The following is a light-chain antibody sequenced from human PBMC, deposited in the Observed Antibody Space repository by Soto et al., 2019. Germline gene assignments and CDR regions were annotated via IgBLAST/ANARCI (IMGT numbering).Light chain of an antibody. CDR3: QVWDSRTAV. Sequence: SYELTQPLSVSVALGQTARITCGGYNIGSRNVYWYQRKPGQAPVLVIYRDDNRPSGNPERFSGSNSGNTATLTISRAQAGDEADYDCQVWDSRTAVFGGGTQLTVL. CDR1: NIGSRN. J-gene: IGLJ7*01. CDR2: RDD. V-gene: IGLV3-9*01.